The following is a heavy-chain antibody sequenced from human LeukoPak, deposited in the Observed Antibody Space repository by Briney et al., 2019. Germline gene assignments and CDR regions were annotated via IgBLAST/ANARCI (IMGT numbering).Heavy chain of an antibody. J-gene: IGHJ3*02. V-gene: IGHV1-46*01. CDR3: ARWGGNYGRYAFDI. CDR2: INPSGGST. CDR1: GYTFTSYY. D-gene: IGHD1-26*01. Sequence: GASVKVSCKASGYTFTSYYMHWVRQAPGQGLEWMGIINPSGGSTSYAQRFQGKVTMTRDTSTSTVYMELYSLRSEDTAVYYCARWGGNYGRYAFDIWGQGTMVTVSS.